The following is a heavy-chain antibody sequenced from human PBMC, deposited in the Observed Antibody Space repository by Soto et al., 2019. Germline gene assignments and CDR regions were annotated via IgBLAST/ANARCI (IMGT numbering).Heavy chain of an antibody. CDR2: ISYDGSNK. V-gene: IGHV3-30*18. CDR3: ANDRQWLVRTGYYYYGMDV. D-gene: IGHD6-19*01. J-gene: IGHJ6*02. Sequence: GGSLRLSCAASGFTFSSYGMHWVRQAPGKGLEWVAVISYDGSNKYYADSVKGRFTISRDNSKNTLYLQMNSLRAEDTAVYYCANDRQWLVRTGYYYYGMDVWGQGTTVTVSS. CDR1: GFTFSSYG.